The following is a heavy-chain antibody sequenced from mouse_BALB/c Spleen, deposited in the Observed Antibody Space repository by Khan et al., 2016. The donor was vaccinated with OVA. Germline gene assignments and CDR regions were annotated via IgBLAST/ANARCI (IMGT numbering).Heavy chain of an antibody. CDR3: AREDGSSLSYWYFDG. J-gene: IGHJ1*01. Sequence: QVQLQQSGAELARPGASVKMSCKASGYTFTSYTMHWVKQRPGQGLEWIGYINPSSGYTNYNQKFKDKATLTADKSSSTAYMQLSSLTSEDSAVYYCAREDGSSLSYWYFDGWGAGTTVTVSS. CDR2: INPSSGYT. V-gene: IGHV1-4*01. D-gene: IGHD1-1*01. CDR1: GYTFTSYT.